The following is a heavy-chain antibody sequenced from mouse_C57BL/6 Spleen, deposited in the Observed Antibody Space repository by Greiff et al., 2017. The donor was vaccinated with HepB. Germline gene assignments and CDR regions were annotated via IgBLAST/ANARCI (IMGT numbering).Heavy chain of an antibody. CDR1: GYSITSGYY. D-gene: IGHD1-1*01. V-gene: IGHV3-6*01. Sequence: EVQLQESGPGLVKPSQSLSLTCSVTGYSITSGYYWNWIRQFPGNKLEWMGYISYDGSNNYNPSLKNRISITRDTSKNQFFLKLNSVTTEDTATYYCARAVLRRWYFDVWGTGTTVTVSS. CDR3: ARAVLRRWYFDV. J-gene: IGHJ1*03. CDR2: ISYDGSN.